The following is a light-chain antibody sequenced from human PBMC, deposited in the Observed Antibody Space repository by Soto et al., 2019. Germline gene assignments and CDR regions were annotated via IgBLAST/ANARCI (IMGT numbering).Light chain of an antibody. CDR2: AAS. Sequence: DIQMTQSASSLSASVGDRVTITCRASQRIRTYLNWYQQKPGKAPKFLIYAASTLQSGVPSRFSGSGSGTDFTLTISSLQPEDFATYYCQQTYSNPRTFGQGTKVEIK. CDR1: QRIRTY. V-gene: IGKV1-39*01. CDR3: QQTYSNPRT. J-gene: IGKJ1*01.